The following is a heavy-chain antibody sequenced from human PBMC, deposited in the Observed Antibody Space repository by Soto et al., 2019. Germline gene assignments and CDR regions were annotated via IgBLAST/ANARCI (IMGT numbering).Heavy chain of an antibody. CDR3: AKDRRAGGNYGFYSDF. CDR1: GFTFSSYG. Sequence: EVQLLESGGGLVQPGGSLRLSCAASGFTFSSYGMTWVRQAPGKGLEWVSFIGATGAGTYYEDSVKGRFTISRDNSKNTLYLQMTSLRADDTAVYYCAKDRRAGGNYGFYSDFWGQGALVIVSS. J-gene: IGHJ4*02. V-gene: IGHV3-23*01. D-gene: IGHD1-7*01. CDR2: IGATGAGT.